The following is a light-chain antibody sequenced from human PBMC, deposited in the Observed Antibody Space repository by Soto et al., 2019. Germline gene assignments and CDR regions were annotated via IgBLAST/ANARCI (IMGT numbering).Light chain of an antibody. CDR3: QQSYSTPIT. CDR2: AAS. CDR1: LSIRSY. J-gene: IGKJ5*01. Sequence: DIQMTQSPSSLSASVGDRVTITCRASLSIRSYLNWYQQKPGRAPKLLLYAASSLQSGVPSRSSGSGSGTDFTLTISSLQPEDFATYYCQQSYSTPITFGQGTRLEIK. V-gene: IGKV1-39*01.